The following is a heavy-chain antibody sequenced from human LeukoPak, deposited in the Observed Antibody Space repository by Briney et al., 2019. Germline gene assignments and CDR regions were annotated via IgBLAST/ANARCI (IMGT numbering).Heavy chain of an antibody. D-gene: IGHD6-6*01. CDR3: VREYSSSSGRAFDM. Sequence: PGGSLRLSCAASGFTFSSYWMHWVRQAPGKGLVWVSRISTDGSSTNSADSLKGRPTISRNNAKNTLYLQMNSLRAEATAVYYCVREYSSSSGRAFDMGGQGTMVTVSP. J-gene: IGHJ3*02. CDR2: ISTDGSST. CDR1: GFTFSSYW. V-gene: IGHV3-74*01.